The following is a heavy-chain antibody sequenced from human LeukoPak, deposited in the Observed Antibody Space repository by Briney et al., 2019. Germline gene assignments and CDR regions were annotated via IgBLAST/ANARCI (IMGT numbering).Heavy chain of an antibody. V-gene: IGHV3-23*01. J-gene: IGHJ4*02. CDR1: GFTFSSYA. D-gene: IGHD6-13*01. Sequence: PGVSLRLSCAASGFTFSSYAMSWVRQAPGKGLEWVSGISGSGDTTYYADSVKGRFTISRDNSKNTLYLQMNSLRAEDTAVYYCARVIGATDTAHWGQGTLVTVSS. CDR2: ISGSGDTT. CDR3: ARVIGATDTAH.